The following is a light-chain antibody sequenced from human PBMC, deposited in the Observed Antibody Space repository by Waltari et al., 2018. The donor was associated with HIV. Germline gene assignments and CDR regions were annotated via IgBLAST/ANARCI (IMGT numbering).Light chain of an antibody. CDR2: AAS. J-gene: IGKJ4*01. CDR1: QGISNY. CDR3: QKYNSALSLT. Sequence: DIQMTQSPSSLSASVGDRVTITCRASQGISNYLAWYQQKPGKVPKLLIYAASTLQSWVPSRFSGSGSGTDFTLTISSLQPEDVATYYCQKYNSALSLTFGGGTKVEIK. V-gene: IGKV1-27*01.